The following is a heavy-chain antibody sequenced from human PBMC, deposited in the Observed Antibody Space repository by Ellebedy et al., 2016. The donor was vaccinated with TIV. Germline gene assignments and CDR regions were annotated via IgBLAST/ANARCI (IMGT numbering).Heavy chain of an antibody. V-gene: IGHV3-7*01. CDR1: GFIFNNYW. CDR3: ARDVAGFDH. D-gene: IGHD2-15*01. J-gene: IGHJ4*02. CDR2: INGDGSDK. Sequence: GGSLRLXXGASGFIFNNYWMTWVCQVPGKGLEWVANINGDGSDKYYVDSVKGRFTISRDNAKNSVYLQMNSLRAEDTAVYYCARDVAGFDHWGQGNLVTVAS.